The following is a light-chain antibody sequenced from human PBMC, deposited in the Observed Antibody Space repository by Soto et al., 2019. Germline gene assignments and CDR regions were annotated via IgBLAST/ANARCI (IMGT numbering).Light chain of an antibody. CDR1: QSVSSTS. V-gene: IGKV3-20*01. J-gene: IGKJ1*01. CDR3: QQYGISPKT. CDR2: AAS. Sequence: EIVLTQSPGTLSLSPGERATLSCRASQSVSSTSLAWYQQKPGRAPRLLMYAASTRATGIPDRFSGSGSGTDFTLTISRLEPEDFAVYYCQQYGISPKTFGQGTKVEIK.